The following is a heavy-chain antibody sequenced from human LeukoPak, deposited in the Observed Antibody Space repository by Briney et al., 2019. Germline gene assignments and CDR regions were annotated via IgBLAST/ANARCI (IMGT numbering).Heavy chain of an antibody. CDR2: INPNSGGT. CDR1: GYTFTGYY. J-gene: IGHJ4*02. V-gene: IGHV1-2*06. Sequence: ASVKVSCKASGYTFTGYYMHWVRQAPGRGLEWMGRINPNSGGTNYAQKFQGRVTMTRDTSISTAYMELSRLRSDDTAVYYCARQYYYDSSGYSSIDYWGQGTLVTVSS. CDR3: ARQYYYDSSGYSSIDY. D-gene: IGHD3-22*01.